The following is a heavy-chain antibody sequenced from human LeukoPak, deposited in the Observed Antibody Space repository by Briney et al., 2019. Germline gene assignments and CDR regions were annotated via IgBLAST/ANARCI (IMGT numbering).Heavy chain of an antibody. Sequence: GASVKVSCKASGYTFTGYYIHWVRQAPGQGLEWMAWINPNSGGTKYAQKFQGRVSMTRDTSISTAYMELTGLTSADTAVYYCAREVPYFYGSGAPDYWGQGTLVTVSS. CDR3: AREVPYFYGSGAPDY. V-gene: IGHV1-2*02. D-gene: IGHD3-10*01. J-gene: IGHJ4*02. CDR2: INPNSGGT. CDR1: GYTFTGYY.